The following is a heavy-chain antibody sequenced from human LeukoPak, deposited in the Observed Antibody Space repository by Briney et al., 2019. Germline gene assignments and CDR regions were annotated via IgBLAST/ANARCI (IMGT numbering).Heavy chain of an antibody. CDR2: IYYSGCT. Sequence: GSLRLSCVVSGFTVSNNYMSWVRQPPGKGPEWIGSIYYSGCTYYNPSLKSRVTISVDTSKNQFSLKLRSVTAADTAVYYCARHLGTWGQGTLVTVSS. CDR1: GFTVSNNY. V-gene: IGHV4-39*01. J-gene: IGHJ4*02. CDR3: ARHLGT. D-gene: IGHD1-26*01.